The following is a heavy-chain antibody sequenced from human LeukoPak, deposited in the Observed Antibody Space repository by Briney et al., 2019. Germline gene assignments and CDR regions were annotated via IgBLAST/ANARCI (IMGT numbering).Heavy chain of an antibody. D-gene: IGHD6-13*01. V-gene: IGHV1-69*13. J-gene: IGHJ5*02. CDR2: IIPIFGTA. CDR3: ARDHKQLNRYSSWEDWFDP. CDR1: GYTFTGYY. Sequence: GASVKVSCKASGYTFTGYYMHWVRQAPGQGLEWMGGIIPIFGTANYAQKFQGRVTITADESTSTAYMELSSLRSEDTAVYYCARDHKQLNRYSSWEDWFDPWGQGTLVTVSS.